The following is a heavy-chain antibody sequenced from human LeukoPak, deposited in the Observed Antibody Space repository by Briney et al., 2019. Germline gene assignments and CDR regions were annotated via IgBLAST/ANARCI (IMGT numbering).Heavy chain of an antibody. D-gene: IGHD1-26*01. Sequence: SETLSLTCAVSGGSISSSNWWSWVRQPPGKGLEWIGEIYHSGSTNYNPSLKSRVTISVDKSKNQFSLKLSSVTAADTAVYYCARVVGAKNYYYYYYMDVWGKGTTVTVSS. J-gene: IGHJ6*03. CDR2: IYHSGST. CDR1: GGSISSSNW. CDR3: ARVVGAKNYYYYYYMDV. V-gene: IGHV4-4*02.